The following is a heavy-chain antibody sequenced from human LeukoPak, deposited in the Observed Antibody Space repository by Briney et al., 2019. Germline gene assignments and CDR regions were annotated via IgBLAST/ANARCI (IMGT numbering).Heavy chain of an antibody. CDR3: ARDVGRITIFGVVNVMHV. V-gene: IGHV1-18*01. J-gene: IGHJ6*03. CDR2: ISAYNGNT. CDR1: GYTFTSYG. D-gene: IGHD3-3*01. Sequence: ASVKVSCKASGYTFTSYGISWVRQAPGQGLEWMGWISAYNGNTNYAQKLQGRVTMTTDTSTSTAYMELRSLRSDDTAVYYCARDVGRITIFGVVNVMHVWGKGTTVTVSS.